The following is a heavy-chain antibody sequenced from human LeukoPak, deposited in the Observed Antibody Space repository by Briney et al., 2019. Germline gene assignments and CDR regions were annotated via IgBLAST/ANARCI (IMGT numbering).Heavy chain of an antibody. CDR3: AKGWLQTPTFDY. J-gene: IGHJ4*02. CDR2: IKQDGSEK. V-gene: IGHV3-7*01. Sequence: GGSLRLSCAASGFTFRSYWMSGVRKAPGKGLEWEANIKQDGSEKYYVDSVKGRFTISRDNAKNSLYLQMNSLRAEDTAVYYCAKGWLQTPTFDYWGQGTLVTVSS. D-gene: IGHD5-24*01. CDR1: GFTFRSYW.